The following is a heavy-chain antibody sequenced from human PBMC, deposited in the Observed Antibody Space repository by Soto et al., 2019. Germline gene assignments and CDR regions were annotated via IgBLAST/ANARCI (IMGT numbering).Heavy chain of an antibody. Sequence: PGGSLRLSCAASGFTFSSYSMNLVRQAPGKGLEWVSSISRSSSDIYYADSVKGRFTISRENAKNSLYLQMNSLRAKDTAVYYCAKEQFGDFDYWRQGTLVTVSS. V-gene: IGHV3-21*01. D-gene: IGHD3-10*01. CDR2: ISRSSSDI. CDR1: GFTFSSYS. CDR3: AKEQFGDFDY. J-gene: IGHJ4*02.